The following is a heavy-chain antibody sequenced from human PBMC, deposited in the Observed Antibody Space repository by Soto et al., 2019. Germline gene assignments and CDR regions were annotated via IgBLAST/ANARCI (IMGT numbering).Heavy chain of an antibody. D-gene: IGHD3-10*01. CDR3: ARVSVPTGHYGPFGP. CDR2: ISDDGSNK. J-gene: IGHJ5*02. Sequence: PGGSLRLSCAASGFTFSIYGLHWVRQAPGKGLEWVAVISDDGSNKYYADSLKGRFTISRDNSKNTLYLQMNSLRADDTAVYYCARVSVPTGHYGPFGPWGQGTLVTVSS. CDR1: GFTFSIYG. V-gene: IGHV3-30*03.